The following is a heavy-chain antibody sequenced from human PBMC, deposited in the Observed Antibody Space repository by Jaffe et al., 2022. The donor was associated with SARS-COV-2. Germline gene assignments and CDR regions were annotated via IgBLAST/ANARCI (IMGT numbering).Heavy chain of an antibody. D-gene: IGHD2-2*01. Sequence: EVQLLESGGGLVQPGGSLRLSCAASGFTFSSYAMSWVRQAPGKGLEWVSAISGSGGSTYYADSVKGRFTISRDNSKNTLYLQMNSLRAEDTAVYYCAKGRGGGYCSSTSCYADYYGMDVWGQGTTVTVSS. CDR2: ISGSGGST. J-gene: IGHJ6*02. CDR3: AKGRGGGYCSSTSCYADYYGMDV. V-gene: IGHV3-23*01. CDR1: GFTFSSYA.